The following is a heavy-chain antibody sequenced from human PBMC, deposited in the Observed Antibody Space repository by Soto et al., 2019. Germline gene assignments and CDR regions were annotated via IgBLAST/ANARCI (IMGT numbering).Heavy chain of an antibody. Sequence: EVQLLESGGGLVQPGGSRRLSCEAPGFTFSTCAMGWFRRAPGKGRGWVPVISGSGGSTFYPDSVKGRFTISRDNFKNTLYLQMNSLRAEDTAVYYCAKGTVGSTLQPYYFDYWGQGTLVTVSS. CDR1: GFTFSTCA. CDR2: ISGSGGST. CDR3: AKGTVGSTLQPYYFDY. V-gene: IGHV3-23*01. J-gene: IGHJ4*02. D-gene: IGHD6-13*01.